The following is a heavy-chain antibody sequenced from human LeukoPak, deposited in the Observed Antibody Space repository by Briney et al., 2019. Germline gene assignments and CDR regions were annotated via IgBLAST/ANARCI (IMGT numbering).Heavy chain of an antibody. CDR3: ARAPTDVRLLVFDL. Sequence: GASVKVSCKASGYTFTGYYMHWVRQAPGQGLEWMGIISPRGDSTSYAQKFQGRVTMTRDTSTSTAYMEVSSLRSEDTAVYYCARAPTDVRLLVFDLWGQGTLVTVSS. CDR2: ISPRGDST. J-gene: IGHJ5*02. V-gene: IGHV1-46*01. D-gene: IGHD3-22*01. CDR1: GYTFTGYY.